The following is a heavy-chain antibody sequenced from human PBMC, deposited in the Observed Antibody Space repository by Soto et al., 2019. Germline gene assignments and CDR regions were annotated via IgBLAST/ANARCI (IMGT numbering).Heavy chain of an antibody. CDR1: GFTFSSYA. CDR3: AKEGEAMWWFTS. J-gene: IGHJ4*02. D-gene: IGHD2-21*01. V-gene: IGHV3-23*01. Sequence: ESGGALVQPGKSLRLSCAASGFTFSSYAMSWVRQAPGKGLEWLSGITGSGGSTHYADSVKGRFTISKDNSNNSLYLQMNSLRAEDTAVYYCAKEGEAMWWFTSWGQGTLVTVSS. CDR2: ITGSGGST.